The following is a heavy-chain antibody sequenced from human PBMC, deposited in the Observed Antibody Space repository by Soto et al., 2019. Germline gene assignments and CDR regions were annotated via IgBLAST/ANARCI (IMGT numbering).Heavy chain of an antibody. V-gene: IGHV4-31*03. CDR3: ARSSSSYYYYGMDV. CDR2: IYYSGST. CDR1: GGSISSGGYY. J-gene: IGHJ6*02. Sequence: QVQLQESGPGLVKPSQTLSLTCTVSGGSISSGGYYWSWIRQHPGKGLAWIGYIYYSGSTYYNPSLKSRVTRSVDTSKNQFSRKLSSVTAADTAVYYCARSSSSYYYYGMDVWGQGTTVTGSS. D-gene: IGHD6-6*01.